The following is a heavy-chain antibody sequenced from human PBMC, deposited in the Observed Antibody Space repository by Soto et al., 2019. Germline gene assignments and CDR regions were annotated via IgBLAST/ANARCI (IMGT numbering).Heavy chain of an antibody. V-gene: IGHV3-23*05. J-gene: IGHJ4*02. Sequence: EVQLLESGGGLVQPGGSLRLSCAASGLTFSTYAMSWVRQAPRKGLEWVSTIDNSGGITYYADSVKGRFTISRDNSKNTLYLQMNSLRAEDTAVYYCAKGGYNYGFLFDCWGQGTLVTVSS. CDR1: GLTFSTYA. CDR3: AKGGYNYGFLFDC. CDR2: IDNSGGIT. D-gene: IGHD5-18*01.